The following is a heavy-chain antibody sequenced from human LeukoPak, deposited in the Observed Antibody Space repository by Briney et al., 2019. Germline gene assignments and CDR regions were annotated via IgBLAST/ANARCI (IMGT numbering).Heavy chain of an antibody. CDR1: GYSFTSYW. V-gene: IGHV5-51*01. CDR2: IYPGDSDT. Sequence: GESLKISCKGSGYSFTSYWVGWVRQMPGKGLEWMGIIYPGDSDTRYSPSFQGQVTISADKSISTAYLQWSSLKASDTAMYYCARHTGSGSSIEDYYYMDVWGKGTTVTISS. D-gene: IGHD3-10*01. J-gene: IGHJ6*03. CDR3: ARHTGSGSSIEDYYYMDV.